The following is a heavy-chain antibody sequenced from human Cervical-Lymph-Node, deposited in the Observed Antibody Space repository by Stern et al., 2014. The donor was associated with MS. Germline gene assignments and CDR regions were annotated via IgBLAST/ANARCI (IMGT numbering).Heavy chain of an antibody. CDR1: GGSISSVGYH. CDR3: ARSSITIFRVVTAFDI. V-gene: IGHV4-31*01. D-gene: IGHD3-3*01. CDR2: IYYTGST. J-gene: IGHJ3*02. Sequence: QVQLQESGPGLVKPSQTLSLSCTVSGGSISSVGYHWNWIRQHPEKGLEWIVSIYYTGSTYYNPSLKSLAVISVDSSKNQFSLNLTSVTAADTAVYYCARSSITIFRVVTAFDIWGQGTMVSVSS.